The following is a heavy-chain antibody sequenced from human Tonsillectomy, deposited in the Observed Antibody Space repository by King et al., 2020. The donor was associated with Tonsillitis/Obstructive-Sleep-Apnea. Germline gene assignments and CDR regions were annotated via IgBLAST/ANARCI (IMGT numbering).Heavy chain of an antibody. V-gene: IGHV3-66*01. J-gene: IGHJ4*02. Sequence: VQLVESGGGLVQPGGSLRLSCAASGLAVSSNYMSWVRQAPGKGLEWVSVIYSGGSTYYGDSVKGRFTISRDNSKNTVYLQMNSLRVEDTAVYYCAGGVVLAILDYWGQGALVTVSS. CDR3: AGGVVLAILDY. D-gene: IGHD2-21*01. CDR2: IYSGGST. CDR1: GLAVSSNY.